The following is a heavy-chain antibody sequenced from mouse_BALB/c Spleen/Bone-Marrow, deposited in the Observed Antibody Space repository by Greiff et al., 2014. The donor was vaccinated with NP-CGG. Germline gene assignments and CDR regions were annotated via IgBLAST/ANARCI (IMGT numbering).Heavy chain of an antibody. V-gene: IGHV5-9-3*01. J-gene: IGHJ2*01. CDR3: ARQENWALDY. CDR2: ISSGGSYT. Sequence: DVKLVESGGGLVKPGGSLKLSCAASRFTFSNYAMSWVRQTPEKRLEWVATISSGGSYTYYPDSVKGRFTISRDNAQNTLYLQMSSLRSEDTAMYFCARQENWALDYWGQGTTLTVSS. CDR1: RFTFSNYA. D-gene: IGHD4-1*01.